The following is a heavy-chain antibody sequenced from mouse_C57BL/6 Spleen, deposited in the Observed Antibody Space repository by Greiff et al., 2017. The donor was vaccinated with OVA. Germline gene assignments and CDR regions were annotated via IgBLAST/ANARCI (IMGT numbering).Heavy chain of an antibody. CDR1: GYSFTGYY. J-gene: IGHJ1*03. CDR3: ARGLTPWYFDV. D-gene: IGHD3-1*01. CDR2: INPSTGGT. Sequence: VQLQQSGPELVKPGASVKISCKASGYSFTGYYMNWVKQSPATSLAWIGEINPSTGGTTYNPKFKAKATLTVAKSSSTAYMQLKSLTSEDSAVDYCARGLTPWYFDVWGTGTTVTVSS. V-gene: IGHV1-42*01.